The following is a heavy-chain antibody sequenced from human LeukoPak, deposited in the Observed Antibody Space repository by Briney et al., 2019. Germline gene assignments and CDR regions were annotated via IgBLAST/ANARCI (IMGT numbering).Heavy chain of an antibody. Sequence: GGSLRLSCAASGFTFSIYAMYWVRQAPGKGLEWVAVISYDGSDKFYADSVKGRFTISRDSSKNTLYLQMNSLRAEVTAVYYCARARPSMWIDYWGQGTLVTVSS. V-gene: IGHV3-30*04. J-gene: IGHJ4*02. CDR3: ARARPSMWIDY. D-gene: IGHD5-12*01. CDR2: ISYDGSDK. CDR1: GFTFSIYA.